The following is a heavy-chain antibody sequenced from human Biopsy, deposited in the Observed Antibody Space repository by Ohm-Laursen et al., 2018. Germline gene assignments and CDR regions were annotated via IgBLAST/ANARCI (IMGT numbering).Heavy chain of an antibody. CDR3: ARMPHFDY. CDR2: ISYTGGI. D-gene: IGHD2-2*01. V-gene: IGHV4-59*01. Sequence: SETLSLTCTVSRDSISNYYWTWIRRSPGKGLEWLAYISYTGGITSNPSLNGRATMSLDTSKNQFSLRLIYVTAADSSVYYCARMPHFDYWGQGILVTDSS. CDR1: RDSISNYY. J-gene: IGHJ4*02.